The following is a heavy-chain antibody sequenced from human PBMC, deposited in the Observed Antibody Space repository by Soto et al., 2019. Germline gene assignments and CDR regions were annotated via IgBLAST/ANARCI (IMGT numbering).Heavy chain of an antibody. CDR1: GYTFTSYG. CDR2: ISAYNGNT. Sequence: ASVKVSCKASGYTFTSYGISWVRQAPGQGPEWMGWISAYNGNTNYAQKLQGRVTMTTDTSTSTAYMELRSLRSDDTAVYYCARDPGKDIVLVPAAYYYYYGMDVWGQGTTVTVSS. D-gene: IGHD2-2*01. J-gene: IGHJ6*02. V-gene: IGHV1-18*01. CDR3: ARDPGKDIVLVPAAYYYYYGMDV.